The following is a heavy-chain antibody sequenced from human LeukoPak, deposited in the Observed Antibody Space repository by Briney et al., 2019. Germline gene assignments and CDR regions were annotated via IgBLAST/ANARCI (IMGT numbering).Heavy chain of an antibody. Sequence: SVKVSCKASGGTFSSYAISWVRQAPGQGLEWMGRIIPIFGTANYAQKFQGRVTITTDESTSTAYMELSSLRSEDTAVYYCARDEGGERWLQLPWFDPWGQGTLVTVSS. V-gene: IGHV1-69*05. D-gene: IGHD5-24*01. CDR1: GGTFSSYA. J-gene: IGHJ5*02. CDR2: IIPIFGTA. CDR3: ARDEGGERWLQLPWFDP.